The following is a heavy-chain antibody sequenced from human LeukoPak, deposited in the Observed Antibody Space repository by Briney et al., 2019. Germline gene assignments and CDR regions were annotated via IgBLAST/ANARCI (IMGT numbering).Heavy chain of an antibody. CDR3: ARADSGSYPLDY. CDR1: GGTFSSYA. Sequence: GASVKVSCKASGGTFSSYAISWVRQAPGQGLEWMGGIIPIFGTANYAQKFQGRVTITTDESTSTVYMELSSLRSEDTAVYYCARADSGSYPLDYWGQGTLVTVSS. CDR2: IIPIFGTA. J-gene: IGHJ4*02. V-gene: IGHV1-69*05. D-gene: IGHD1-26*01.